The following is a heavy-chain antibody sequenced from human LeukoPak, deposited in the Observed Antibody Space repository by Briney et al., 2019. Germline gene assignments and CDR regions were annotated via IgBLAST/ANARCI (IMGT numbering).Heavy chain of an antibody. CDR3: ARGAWYYYDSSEDYQADFDY. V-gene: IGHV4-34*01. CDR2: INHVGST. CDR1: SGSFSGYY. J-gene: IGHJ4*02. D-gene: IGHD3-22*01. Sequence: SETLSLTCAVYSGSFSGYYWSWLRQPPGKGLEWIGEINHVGSTNYNPSLKSRVTISADKSKNQFSLKLSSVTAADTAVYYCARGAWYYYDSSEDYQADFDYWGQGTLVSVSS.